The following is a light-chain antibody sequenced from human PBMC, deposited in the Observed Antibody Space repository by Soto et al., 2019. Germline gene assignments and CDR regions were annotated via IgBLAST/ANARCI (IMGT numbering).Light chain of an antibody. Sequence: SYELTQTVSVSVALGQTATITCGGNNIGGKNVHWYQQKPGQAPVLVIFRDSNRPSEIPERFSGSNSGNTATLTINRAQAGDEADYYCQVWDSSTALRVVFGGGTQLTVL. CDR3: QVWDSSTALRVV. J-gene: IGLJ2*01. CDR1: NIGGKN. V-gene: IGLV3-9*01. CDR2: RDS.